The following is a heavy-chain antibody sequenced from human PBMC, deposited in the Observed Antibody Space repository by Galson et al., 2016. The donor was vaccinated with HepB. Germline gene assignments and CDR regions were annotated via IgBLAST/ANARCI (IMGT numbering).Heavy chain of an antibody. J-gene: IGHJ5*01. CDR2: TYYRSKWYT. CDR1: GDSVSTIYAT. V-gene: IGHV6-1*01. D-gene: IGHD2-15*01. CDR3: VRLIGNSWFDS. Sequence: CAISGDSVSTIYATWDWVRQSPSRGLEWLGRTYYRSKWYTDYALSVKSRMSINPETSKNQFSLHLSSVTPEDTAVYYCVRLIGNSWFDSWGQGTLVTVSS.